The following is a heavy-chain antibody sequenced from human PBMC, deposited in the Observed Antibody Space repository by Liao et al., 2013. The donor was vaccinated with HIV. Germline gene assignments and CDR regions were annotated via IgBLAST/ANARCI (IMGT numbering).Heavy chain of an antibody. D-gene: IGHD3-3*01. CDR2: IYTSGST. CDR1: GGSISSYY. J-gene: IGHJ5*02. Sequence: QVQLQESGPGLVKPSETLSLTCTVSGGSISSYYWSWIRQPAGKGLEWLGRIYTSGSTNYNPSLKSRVTMSVDTSKNQFSLKLSSVTAADTAVYYCARVDQYYDYWRGYENCFDPWGQGTLVTVSS. CDR3: ARVDQYYDYWRGYENCFDP. V-gene: IGHV4-4*07.